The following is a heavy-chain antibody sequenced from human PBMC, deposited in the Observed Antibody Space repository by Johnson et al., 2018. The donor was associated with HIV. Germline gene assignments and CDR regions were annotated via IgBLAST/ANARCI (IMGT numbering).Heavy chain of an antibody. CDR3: ARQKLGGGWTLDDAFDI. D-gene: IGHD2-8*02. Sequence: EVQLLESGGGLIQPGGSLRLSCAVSGFTFANYAMSWVRQAPGKGLEWVAGISGRGENTHYADSVKGRFTISRDNAKNSLFLQLNSLRAEDTAVYYCARQKLGGGWTLDDAFDIWGQGTMVTVSS. V-gene: IGHV3-23*01. J-gene: IGHJ3*02. CDR1: GFTFANYA. CDR2: ISGRGENT.